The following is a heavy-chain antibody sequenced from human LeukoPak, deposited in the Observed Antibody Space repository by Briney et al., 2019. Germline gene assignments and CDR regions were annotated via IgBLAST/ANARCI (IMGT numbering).Heavy chain of an antibody. Sequence: GASVKVSCKASGGTFSSYAISWVRQAPGQGREWRGGIIPIFGTANYAQKFQGRVTITADESTSTAYMELSSLRSEDTAVYYCAREYKRYQLLSYYFDYWGQGTLVTVSS. CDR2: IIPIFGTA. CDR3: AREYKRYQLLSYYFDY. V-gene: IGHV1-69*13. D-gene: IGHD2-2*01. CDR1: GGTFSSYA. J-gene: IGHJ4*02.